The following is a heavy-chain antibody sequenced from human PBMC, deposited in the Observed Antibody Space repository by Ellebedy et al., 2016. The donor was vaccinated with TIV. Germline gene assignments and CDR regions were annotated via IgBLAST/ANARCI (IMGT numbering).Heavy chain of an antibody. CDR1: GLTFSNYA. CDR2: ISYDGSNK. CDR3: ARDRPGFSYSWYGGDFDY. D-gene: IGHD6-13*01. Sequence: GESLKISCAVSGLTFSNYAMHWVRQAPGKGLEWVAVISYDGSNKYYADSVKGRFTISRDNSKNILYLQMNSLRTEDTAVYYCARDRPGFSYSWYGGDFDYWGQGTLVTVSS. V-gene: IGHV3-30*04. J-gene: IGHJ4*02.